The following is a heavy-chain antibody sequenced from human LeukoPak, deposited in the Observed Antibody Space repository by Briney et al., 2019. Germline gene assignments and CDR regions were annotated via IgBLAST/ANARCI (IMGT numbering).Heavy chain of an antibody. CDR3: AKDSSSSSKWTYFDY. Sequence: GGSLTLSCAASGFTFSSYAMSWVRQAPGKGLEWVSAISGSGGSTYYADSVKGRFTISRDNSKNTLYLQMNSLRGEDTAAYYCAKDSSSSSKWTYFDYWGQGILVTVSS. D-gene: IGHD6-13*01. CDR2: ISGSGGST. J-gene: IGHJ4*02. CDR1: GFTFSSYA. V-gene: IGHV3-23*01.